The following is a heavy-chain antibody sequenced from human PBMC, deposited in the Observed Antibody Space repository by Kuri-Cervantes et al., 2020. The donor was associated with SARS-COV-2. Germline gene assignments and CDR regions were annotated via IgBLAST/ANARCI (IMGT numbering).Heavy chain of an antibody. J-gene: IGHJ6*02. CDR1: GFTFSSYS. CDR3: AIIESSSDYYYYGMDV. Sequence: GESLKISCAASGFTFSSYSMNWVRQAPGKGLEWVSSISSSSYIYYADSVKGRFTISRDNAKNSLYLQMNSLRAEDTAVYYCAIIESSSDYYYYGMDVWGQGTTVTVSS. D-gene: IGHD3-10*01. V-gene: IGHV3-21*01. CDR2: ISSSSYI.